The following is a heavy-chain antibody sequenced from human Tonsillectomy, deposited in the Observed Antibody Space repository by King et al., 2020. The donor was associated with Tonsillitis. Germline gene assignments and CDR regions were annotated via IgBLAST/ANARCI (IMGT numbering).Heavy chain of an antibody. Sequence: QVQLQESGPGLVKPSQTLSLTCTVSGGSINSGDYYWTWIRQHPGKGLDWIGSIYYSGSTYYNPSLTSRVTISVDTSKNQFSLKLSSVTAADTAVFYCARGPSYYTNAAYAFDIWGQGTMVTVSS. CDR2: IYYSGST. V-gene: IGHV4-31*03. CDR1: GGSINSGDYY. J-gene: IGHJ3*02. CDR3: ARGPSYYTNAAYAFDI. D-gene: IGHD2-8*01.